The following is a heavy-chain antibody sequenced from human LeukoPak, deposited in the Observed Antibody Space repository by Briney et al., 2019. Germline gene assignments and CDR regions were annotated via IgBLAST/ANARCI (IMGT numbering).Heavy chain of an antibody. D-gene: IGHD4-11*01. J-gene: IGHJ4*02. V-gene: IGHV4-39*07. CDR1: GGSISSSSYY. CDR2: IYYSGST. CDR3: ARGSHSATVTTFD. Sequence: SETLSLTCTVSGGSISSSSYYWGWIRQPPGKGLEWIGSIYYSGSTYYNPSLKSRVTISVDTSKNQFSLKLSSVTAADTAVYYCARGSHSATVTTFDWGQGTLVTVSS.